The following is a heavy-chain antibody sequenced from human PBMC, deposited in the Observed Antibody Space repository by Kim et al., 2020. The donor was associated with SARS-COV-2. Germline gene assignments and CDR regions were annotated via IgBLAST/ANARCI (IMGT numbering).Heavy chain of an antibody. J-gene: IGHJ4*02. CDR2: IDSDGSIT. CDR3: AKVGYDWSIDY. CDR1: GFSFSNNW. Sequence: GGSLRLSCAASGFSFSNNWMYWVRQAPGKGLVWVSRIDSDGSITNYADSVKGQFIISRDNGKNTLYLQMKSLRAEDTAVYYCAKVGYDWSIDYWGQGTLVTVSS. V-gene: IGHV3-74*01. D-gene: IGHD3-9*01.